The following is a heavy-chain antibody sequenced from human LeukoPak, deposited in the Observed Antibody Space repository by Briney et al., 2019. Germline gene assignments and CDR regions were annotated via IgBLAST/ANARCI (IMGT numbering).Heavy chain of an antibody. D-gene: IGHD4-17*01. J-gene: IGHJ4*02. CDR3: ARVPPNDYGDYGDY. Sequence: ASVKVSCKASGGTFSSYAISWVRQAPGQGLEWMGGIIPIFGTANYAQKFQGRVTITADESTSTAYMELSSLRSEDTTVYYCARVPPNDYGDYGDYWGQGTLVTVSS. CDR2: IIPIFGTA. CDR1: GGTFSSYA. V-gene: IGHV1-69*13.